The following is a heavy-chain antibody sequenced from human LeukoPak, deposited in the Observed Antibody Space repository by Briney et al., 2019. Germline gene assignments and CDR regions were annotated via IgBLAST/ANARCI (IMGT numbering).Heavy chain of an antibody. D-gene: IGHD3-3*01. J-gene: IGHJ4*02. CDR2: ISAYNSNA. V-gene: IGHV1-18*01. CDR3: ARARALRFLEWLSPLDY. Sequence: GASVKVSCKTSGYTFTNFGIGWVRQAPGQGLEWMGWISAYNSNANYAQNLQGRVTMTRDMSTSTVYMELSSLRSEDTAVYYCARARALRFLEWLSPLDYWGQGTLVTVSS. CDR1: GYTFTNFG.